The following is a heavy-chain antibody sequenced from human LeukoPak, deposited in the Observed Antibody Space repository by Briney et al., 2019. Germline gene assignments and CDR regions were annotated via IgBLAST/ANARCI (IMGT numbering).Heavy chain of an antibody. V-gene: IGHV3-73*01. D-gene: IGHD1-26*01. Sequence: PGGSLRLSCAASGFTFSDCAIHRVRQASGTGLEWVGLIESKAQSYATVYAASMKGRVTISRDELKNTAFLQLNSLKTDDTAIYYCTRDGGSYSHLDFWGQGTLVTVSS. CDR2: IESKAQSYAT. J-gene: IGHJ4*02. CDR1: GFTFSDCA. CDR3: TRDGGSYSHLDF.